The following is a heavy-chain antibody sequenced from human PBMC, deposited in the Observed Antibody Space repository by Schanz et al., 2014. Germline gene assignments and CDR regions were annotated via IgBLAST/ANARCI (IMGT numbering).Heavy chain of an antibody. CDR3: ARDRGRYCSAATCLHDNWFEP. Sequence: GPGVKEPGASVKVSCEASRYTFNTYGLNWVRQAPGQGLEWMGWISAYTNNTNYAQKGQGRVTMTTDTSTGTAYMELRSLRSDVPAVYYCARDRGRYCSAATCLHDNWFEPGGHGTLVIVSS. D-gene: IGHD2-15*01. J-gene: IGHJ5*02. V-gene: IGHV1-18*01. CDR2: ISAYTNNT. CDR1: RYTFNTYG.